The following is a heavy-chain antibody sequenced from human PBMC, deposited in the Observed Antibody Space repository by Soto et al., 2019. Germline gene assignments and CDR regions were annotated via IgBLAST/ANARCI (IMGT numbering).Heavy chain of an antibody. CDR3: AKGGKYTTSSLAY. D-gene: IGHD6-6*01. V-gene: IGHV3-23*01. Sequence: EVQLLESGGGLVQPGGSLRLSCAASGFTFSSYAMSWVRQAPGKGLEWVSAISGSGGNTYYADSVKGRFTISRDNSKNTRYLQMNSLIVEDTAVYYCAKGGKYTTSSLAYWGQGTLVTVSS. J-gene: IGHJ4*02. CDR2: ISGSGGNT. CDR1: GFTFSSYA.